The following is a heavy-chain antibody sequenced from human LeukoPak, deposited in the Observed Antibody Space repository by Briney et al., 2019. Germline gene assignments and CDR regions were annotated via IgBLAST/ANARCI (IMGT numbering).Heavy chain of an antibody. D-gene: IGHD6-6*01. Sequence: GASVKVSCKASGYTFTSYYIRWVRQAPGQGLEWMGIINPTGGSTSYAPNFQGRVTVTRDTSTSTVYMELSSLRSEDTAIYYCAKIAARDTGEGYWGQGTLVTVSS. J-gene: IGHJ4*02. CDR1: GYTFTSYY. V-gene: IGHV1-46*01. CDR2: INPTGGST. CDR3: AKIAARDTGEGY.